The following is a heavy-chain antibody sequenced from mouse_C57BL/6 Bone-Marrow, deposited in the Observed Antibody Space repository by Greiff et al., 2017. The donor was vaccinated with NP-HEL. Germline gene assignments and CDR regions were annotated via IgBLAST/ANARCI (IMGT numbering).Heavy chain of an antibody. CDR1: GYTFTDYY. CDR2: IGPGSGST. CDR3: ARYRRYYGSSYWYFDV. J-gene: IGHJ1*03. V-gene: IGHV1-77*01. D-gene: IGHD1-1*01. Sequence: QVQLQQSGAELVKPGASVKISCKASGYTFTDYYINWVKQRPGQGLEWIGKIGPGSGSTYYNEKFKGKATLTADKSSSTAYMQLSSLTSEDSAVYFCARYRRYYGSSYWYFDVWGTGTTVTVSS.